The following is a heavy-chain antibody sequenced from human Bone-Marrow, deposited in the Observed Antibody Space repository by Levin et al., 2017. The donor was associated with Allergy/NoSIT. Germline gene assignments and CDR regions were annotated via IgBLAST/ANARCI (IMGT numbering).Heavy chain of an antibody. V-gene: IGHV3-23*01. CDR1: GFSFSSYA. CDR3: AKDRYSSSSGVNFDY. Sequence: SCAASGFSFSSYAMSWVRQAPGKGLEWVSTISGSGGHTSYADSVKGRFTISRDNSKNTLSLQMNSLRAEDTAIYFCAKDRYSSSSGVNFDYWGQGTLVTVSS. D-gene: IGHD6-6*01. CDR2: ISGSGGHT. J-gene: IGHJ4*02.